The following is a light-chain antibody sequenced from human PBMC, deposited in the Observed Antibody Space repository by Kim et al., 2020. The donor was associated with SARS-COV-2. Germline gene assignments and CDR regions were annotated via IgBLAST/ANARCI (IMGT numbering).Light chain of an antibody. CDR2: TAS. CDR1: KSISTY. J-gene: IGKJ1*01. CDR3: QQTYTNPWT. V-gene: IGKV1-39*01. Sequence: ASVGDRVTITCRASKSISTYLRWYQQKPRKAPKLLIYTASGLQSGVSSRFSGSGSGTDFTLTIGSLQPEDFATYYCQQTYTNPWTFGKGTKVDIK.